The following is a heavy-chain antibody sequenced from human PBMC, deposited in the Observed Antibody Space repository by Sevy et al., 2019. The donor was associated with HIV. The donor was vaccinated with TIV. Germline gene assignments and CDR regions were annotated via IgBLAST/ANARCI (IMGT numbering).Heavy chain of an antibody. CDR1: GFTFSSYA. D-gene: IGHD4-17*01. J-gene: IGHJ4*02. CDR2: ISGSGGST. V-gene: IGHV3-23*01. CDR3: AKDLRDYVQAPDY. Sequence: GGSLRLSCAASGFTFSSYAMSWVRQAPGKGLEWVSAISGSGGSTYYADSVKGRFTISRDNSKNTLYLQMNSLRAGDTAVYYCAKDLRDYVQAPDYWGQGTLVTVSS.